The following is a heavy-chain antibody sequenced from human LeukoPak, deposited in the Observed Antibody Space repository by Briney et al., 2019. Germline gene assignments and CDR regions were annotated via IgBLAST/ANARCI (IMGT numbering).Heavy chain of an antibody. CDR1: GFTVSSNY. Sequence: GGSLRLSCVASGFTVSSNYMSWVRQAPGKGLEWVSVIYSGGSTYYADSVKGRFTISRDNSKNTLYLQMNSLRAEDTAVYYCARDLNRGGYCSGGSCYSGTNWGQGTLVTVSS. V-gene: IGHV3-53*01. CDR2: IYSGGST. CDR3: ARDLNRGGYCSGGSCYSGTN. J-gene: IGHJ4*02. D-gene: IGHD2-15*01.